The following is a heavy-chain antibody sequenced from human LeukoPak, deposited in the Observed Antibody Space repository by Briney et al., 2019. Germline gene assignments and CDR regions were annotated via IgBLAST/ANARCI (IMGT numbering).Heavy chain of an antibody. CDR2: IKGDEKTT. J-gene: IGHJ4*02. Sequence: GGSLRLSCAASGFTFTTYWMHWVRQAPGKGLEWVSRIKGDEKTTNYADSVEGRFTISRDNAKNTVYPEINSLRAEDTAVYYCARGGLFAYYFDYWGQGTLVTVSS. V-gene: IGHV3-74*01. CDR3: ARGGLFAYYFDY. D-gene: IGHD3-10*02. CDR1: GFTFTTYW.